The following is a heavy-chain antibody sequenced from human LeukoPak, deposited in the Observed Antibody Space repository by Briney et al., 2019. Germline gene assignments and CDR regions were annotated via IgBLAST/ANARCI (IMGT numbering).Heavy chain of an antibody. V-gene: IGHV3-48*01. CDR2: ISSSSSTI. J-gene: IGHJ3*02. CDR1: GFTFSSYS. D-gene: IGHD4-17*01. CDR3: ARDTNYGDAFDI. Sequence: PGGSLRLSCAASGFTFSSYSMNWVRQAPGKGLEWVSYISSSSSTIYYADSVKGRFSISRDNAKNSLYLQMNSLRAEDTAVYYCARDTNYGDAFDIWGQGTMVTVSS.